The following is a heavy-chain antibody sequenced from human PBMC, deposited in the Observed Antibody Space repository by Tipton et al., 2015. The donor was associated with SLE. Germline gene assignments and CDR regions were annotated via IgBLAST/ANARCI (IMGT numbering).Heavy chain of an antibody. V-gene: IGHV4-61*05. CDR3: SRKSSTADI. CDR1: GGSINSDTYY. D-gene: IGHD2-15*01. J-gene: IGHJ2*01. CDR2: ISYGGNT. Sequence: TLSLTCTVSGGSINSDTYYWGWVRQPPGKGLEWIGYISYGGNTNYNPSLKSRVTISVDTSKNEVYLDMGSVTAADTAMYYCSRKSSTADIWGRGTLVTVS.